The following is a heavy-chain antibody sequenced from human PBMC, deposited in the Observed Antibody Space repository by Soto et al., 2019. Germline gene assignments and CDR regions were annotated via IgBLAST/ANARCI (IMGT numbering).Heavy chain of an antibody. CDR3: ARLSCSRTTCYYGLDV. Sequence: GESLKISCKGSGYRFTTYWIAWVRQMPGKGLEWMGRIDPGDSYSNYSPSFQGHVTISADKSISTAYLQWSSLKASDTAIYYCARLSCSRTTCYYGLDVWGQGTTVTVSS. CDR2: IDPGDSYS. D-gene: IGHD2-2*01. V-gene: IGHV5-10-1*01. J-gene: IGHJ6*02. CDR1: GYRFTTYW.